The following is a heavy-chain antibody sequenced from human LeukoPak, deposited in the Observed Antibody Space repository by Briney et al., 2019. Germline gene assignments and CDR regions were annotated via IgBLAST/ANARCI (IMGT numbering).Heavy chain of an antibody. CDR1: GFTFSSYS. Sequence: TSGGSLRLSCAASGFTFSSYSMNWVRQAPGKGLEWVSSISSSSSYTYYADSVKGRFTISRDNAKNSLYLQMNSLRAEDTAVYYCAREGGYDSIFDYWGQGTLVTVSS. CDR3: AREGGYDSIFDY. D-gene: IGHD5-12*01. J-gene: IGHJ4*02. V-gene: IGHV3-21*01. CDR2: ISSSSSYT.